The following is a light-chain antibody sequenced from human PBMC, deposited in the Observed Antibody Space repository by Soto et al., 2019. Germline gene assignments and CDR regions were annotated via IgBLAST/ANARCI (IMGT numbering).Light chain of an antibody. Sequence: DIQMTQSPSTLAASLGDRVTITCRASQSISSWLAWYQQKPGKAPKLLIYKASTLKSGVPSRFRGSGSGTEFTLTISSLQPDDFAPYYCQHYNSYSEAFGQGTKVDIK. CDR3: QHYNSYSEA. V-gene: IGKV1-5*03. CDR1: QSISSW. CDR2: KAS. J-gene: IGKJ1*01.